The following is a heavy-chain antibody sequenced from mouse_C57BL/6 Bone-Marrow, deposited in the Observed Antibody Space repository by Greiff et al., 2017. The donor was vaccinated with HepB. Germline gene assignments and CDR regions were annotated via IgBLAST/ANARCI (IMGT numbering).Heavy chain of an antibody. CDR1: GYSITSGYY. Sequence: EVKLMESGPGLVKPSQSLSLTCSVTGYSITSGYYWNWIRQFPGNKLEWMGYISYDGSNNYNPSLKNRISITRDTSKNQFFLKLNSVTTEDTATYYCARDGYYVYYYAMDYWGQGTSVTVSS. CDR3: ARDGYYVYYYAMDY. D-gene: IGHD2-3*01. CDR2: ISYDGSN. J-gene: IGHJ4*01. V-gene: IGHV3-6*01.